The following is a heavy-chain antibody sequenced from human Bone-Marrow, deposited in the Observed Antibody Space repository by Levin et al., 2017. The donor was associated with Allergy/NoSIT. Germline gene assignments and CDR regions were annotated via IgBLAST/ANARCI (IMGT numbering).Heavy chain of an antibody. Sequence: PGGSLRLSCKASGYTFTTYWIDWVRQKPGKGLEWIGIFYPNDSSTRYTPSFEGQVTISADQSISTAYLQWKTLRASDTAFYYCTRPTTSSPYLELTAGFDLWGQGTLVTVSS. CDR2: FYPNDSST. V-gene: IGHV5-51*01. D-gene: IGHD6-6*01. CDR1: GYTFTTYW. J-gene: IGHJ5*02. CDR3: TRPTTSSPYLELTAGFDL.